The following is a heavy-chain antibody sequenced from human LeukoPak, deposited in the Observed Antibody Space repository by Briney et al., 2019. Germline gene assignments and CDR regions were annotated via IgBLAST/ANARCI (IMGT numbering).Heavy chain of an antibody. J-gene: IGHJ4*02. Sequence: GGSLRLSCAASGFIFSSYAMHWVRQAPGKGPEWVAIIWFDGSNTYYAESVEGRFTIFRDNSKNTLYLQMNSLRAEDTAVYSCARGLGYSYGYGIDYWGQGTLVIASS. CDR2: IWFDGSNT. D-gene: IGHD5-18*01. CDR1: GFIFSSYA. V-gene: IGHV3-33*01. CDR3: ARGLGYSYGYGIDY.